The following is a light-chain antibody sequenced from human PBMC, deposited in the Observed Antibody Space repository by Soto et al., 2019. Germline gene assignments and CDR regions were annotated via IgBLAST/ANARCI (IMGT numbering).Light chain of an antibody. CDR1: QTISSW. CDR2: KAS. J-gene: IGKJ1*01. Sequence: DIQMTQSPSPLSGSVGDRVTITCRASQTISSWLAWYQKKPGKAPKLLIYKASTLKSGVPSRFSGSGSGTKFTLTISSLQPDDFATYYCQHYNSYSDAFGQGTKVELK. V-gene: IGKV1-5*03. CDR3: QHYNSYSDA.